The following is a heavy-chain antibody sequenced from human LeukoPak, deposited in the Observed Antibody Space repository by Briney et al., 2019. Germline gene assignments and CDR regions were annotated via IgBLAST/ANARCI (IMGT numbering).Heavy chain of an antibody. V-gene: IGHV4-39*01. CDR1: GGSISSSSYY. Sequence: SETLSLTCTVSGGSISSSSYYWGWIRQPPGKGLEWIGSIYYSGSTYYNPSLKSRVTISVDTSKNQFSLKLSSVTAADTAVYYCATHIVVVPAADYYFDYWGQGTLVTVSS. J-gene: IGHJ4*02. D-gene: IGHD2-2*01. CDR3: ATHIVVVPAADYYFDY. CDR2: IYYSGST.